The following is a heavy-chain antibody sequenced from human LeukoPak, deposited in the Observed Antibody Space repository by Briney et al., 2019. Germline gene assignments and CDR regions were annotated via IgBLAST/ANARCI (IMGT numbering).Heavy chain of an antibody. Sequence: PSETLSLTCAVSGGSISNGGYSWSWIWQPPGKGLEWIGLIYHSGTTHYNPSLKSRLTFSLDKSKNQFSLKLTSVTAADTALYYCARNYYGSGSIYVHNWGQGTLVTVSS. CDR3: ARNYYGSGSIYVHN. CDR1: GGSISNGGYS. D-gene: IGHD3-10*01. V-gene: IGHV4-30-2*01. CDR2: IYHSGTT. J-gene: IGHJ4*02.